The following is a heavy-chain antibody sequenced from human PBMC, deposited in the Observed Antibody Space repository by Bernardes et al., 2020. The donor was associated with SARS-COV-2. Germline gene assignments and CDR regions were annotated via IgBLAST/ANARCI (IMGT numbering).Heavy chain of an antibody. D-gene: IGHD3-16*01. CDR3: ATDFAGEYST. V-gene: IGHV3-23*01. Sequence: GGSLRLSCAASGFTFSSYAMSWVRQVPGQGLVWVSLINKGGGIVNYTDSVKGRFTISRDNSRNTLYLQMNSLRHDDTTVYYCATDFAGEYSTWGLGTLVTGTS. CDR2: INKGGGIV. J-gene: IGHJ5*02. CDR1: GFTFSSYA.